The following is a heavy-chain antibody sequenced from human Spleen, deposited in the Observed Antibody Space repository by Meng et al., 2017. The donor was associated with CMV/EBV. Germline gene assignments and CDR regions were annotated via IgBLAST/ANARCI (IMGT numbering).Heavy chain of an antibody. D-gene: IGHD6-25*01. CDR2: INHSGST. Sequence: SETLSLTCAVYGGSFSGYYWHWIRQPPGKGLEWIGEINHSGSTNYNPSLKSRVAILVDTSKNQFSLKLTSVTAADTAVYYCAREESATDFDYWGQGTLVTVSS. V-gene: IGHV4-34*01. CDR3: AREESATDFDY. CDR1: GGSFSGYY. J-gene: IGHJ4*02.